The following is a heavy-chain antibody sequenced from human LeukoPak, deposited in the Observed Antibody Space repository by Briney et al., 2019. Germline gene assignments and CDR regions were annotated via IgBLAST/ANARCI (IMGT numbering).Heavy chain of an antibody. J-gene: IGHJ6*02. D-gene: IGHD5-24*01. CDR2: ISSSGSTI. Sequence: GGSLRLSCAASGFTFSSYWMSWVRQAPGKGLEWVSYISSSGSTIYYADSVKGRFTISRDNAKNSLYLQMNSLRAEDTAVYYCARDRRDGYNMGRCYYYGMDVWGQGTTVNVYS. V-gene: IGHV3-48*04. CDR1: GFTFSSYW. CDR3: ARDRRDGYNMGRCYYYGMDV.